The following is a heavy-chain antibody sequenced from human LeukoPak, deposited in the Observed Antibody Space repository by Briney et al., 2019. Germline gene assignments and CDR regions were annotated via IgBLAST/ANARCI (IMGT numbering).Heavy chain of an antibody. V-gene: IGHV3-30*03. CDR3: ATRHYYHSGGYYGGLDY. CDR2: IAYDGSNK. Sequence: GSLRPSCAASGFTFSSFGMHWVRQAPGKGLEWVAVIAYDGSNKYYADSMKGRFTISRDNSKNTVSLQMNSLRAEDTAVYYCATRHYYHSGGYYGGLDYWGQGTLVTVSS. D-gene: IGHD3-22*01. CDR1: GFTFSSFG. J-gene: IGHJ4*02.